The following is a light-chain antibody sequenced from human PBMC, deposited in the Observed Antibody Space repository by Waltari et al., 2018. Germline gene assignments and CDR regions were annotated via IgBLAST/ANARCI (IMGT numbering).Light chain of an antibody. CDR2: HAT. CDR1: QAISNH. Sequence: DIQMTQSPSSLSASVGDRVTITCQASQAISNHLNWYQHKPGKAPERLIFHATNLETGVPSRFRGSGSGTDFTLTIPSLQPEDFATYYCQQYDNLASFGGGTKVEIK. V-gene: IGKV1-33*01. J-gene: IGKJ4*01. CDR3: QQYDNLAS.